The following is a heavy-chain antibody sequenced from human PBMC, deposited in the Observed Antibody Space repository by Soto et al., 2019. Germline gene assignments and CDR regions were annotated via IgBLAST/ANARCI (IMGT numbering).Heavy chain of an antibody. CDR3: VRGEDWFDP. V-gene: IGHV4-31*03. J-gene: IGHJ5*02. CDR2: IYYSGST. Sequence: SETLSLTCTVSGGSVSSGDYFWSWIRHHPGKGLEWIGYIYYSGSTSYNPSLKSRLTISVDTSKNQFSLKLSSVTAADTAVYYRVRGEDWFDPWGQGTLVTVS. CDR1: GGSVSSGDYF.